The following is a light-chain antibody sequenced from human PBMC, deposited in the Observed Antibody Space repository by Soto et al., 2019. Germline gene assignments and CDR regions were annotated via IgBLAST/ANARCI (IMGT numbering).Light chain of an antibody. J-gene: IGLJ2*01. CDR2: EGN. CDR1: SSNIGAGYD. CDR3: CSSASRTTPVV. V-gene: IGLV1-40*01. Sequence: QSVLTQPPSVSGAPGQRVTISCTGSSSNIGAGYDVHWYQQLPGKAPKLLIYEGNKRPSGVSNRFSGSKSANTASLTISGLRAEDEADYYCCSSASRTTPVVFGGGTKLTVL.